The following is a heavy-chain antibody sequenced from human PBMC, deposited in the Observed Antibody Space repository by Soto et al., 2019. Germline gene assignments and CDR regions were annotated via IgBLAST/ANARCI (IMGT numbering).Heavy chain of an antibody. CDR1: GFTFSDYY. J-gene: IGHJ4*02. CDR3: ARVDYSRDYGDYAYYFDY. CDR2: ISSSGRTI. V-gene: IGHV3-11*01. D-gene: IGHD4-17*01. Sequence: QVQLVESGGGLVKPGVSLRLSCAASGFTFSDYYMSWILQAPGKGLEWVSYISSSGRTIYYAASVKGRFPISRDNAKNSLYLQMNRLSAEDTAVYSCARVDYSRDYGDYAYYFDYWGQGTLVTVSS.